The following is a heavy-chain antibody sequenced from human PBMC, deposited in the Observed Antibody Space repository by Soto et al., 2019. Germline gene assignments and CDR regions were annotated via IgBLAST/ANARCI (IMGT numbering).Heavy chain of an antibody. Sequence: GGSLRLSCAASGFTFSSYAMSWVRQAPGKGLEWVSAISGSGGSTYYADSVKGRFTISRDNSKNTLYLQMNSLRAEDTAVYYCAKVYYYDSSGPGPFDYWGQGTLVTVSS. CDR2: ISGSGGST. V-gene: IGHV3-23*01. CDR1: GFTFSSYA. D-gene: IGHD3-22*01. J-gene: IGHJ4*02. CDR3: AKVYYYDSSGPGPFDY.